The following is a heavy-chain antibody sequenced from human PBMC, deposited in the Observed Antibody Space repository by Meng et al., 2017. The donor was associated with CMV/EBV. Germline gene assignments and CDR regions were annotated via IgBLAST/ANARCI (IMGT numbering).Heavy chain of an antibody. CDR1: GGTFSSYA. V-gene: IGHV1-69*12. D-gene: IGHD2-15*01. Sequence: QVQRVQSGAEVKKPWSEVNVTCKASGGTFSSYACSWLQQPLGKGLEWMGGINTIFGTANYAQKFQGRVTITADESTSTAYMKLSSLRAEDTAEYYCARVCGGSCFDYWGQGTLVTVSS. J-gene: IGHJ4*02. CDR2: INTIFGTA. CDR3: ARVCGGSCFDY.